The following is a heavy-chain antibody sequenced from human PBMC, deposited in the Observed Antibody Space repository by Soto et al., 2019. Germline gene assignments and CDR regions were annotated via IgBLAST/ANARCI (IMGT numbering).Heavy chain of an antibody. CDR1: GFSIRTSGMY. CDR2: INWDDDK. D-gene: IGHD2-2*01. V-gene: IGHV2-70*01. CDR3: ARRAMRTHDAFDV. Sequence: GSGPTLVNPTDTLTLTCTFSGFSIRTSGMYVSWIRQPPGKALEWLAVINWDDDKYYNTSLKTRLTISKDASKSQVVLTMTNVAPVDTATYYCARRAMRTHDAFDVWGQGTMVTVSS. J-gene: IGHJ3*01.